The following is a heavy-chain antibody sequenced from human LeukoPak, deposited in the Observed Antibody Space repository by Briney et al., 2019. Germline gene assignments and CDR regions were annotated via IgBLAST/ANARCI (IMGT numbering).Heavy chain of an antibody. V-gene: IGHV1-2*02. CDR2: INPNSGGT. CDR1: GYTFTGYY. CDR3: ARVACGGDCYSHWFDP. Sequence: ASVKVSCKASGYTFTGYYMHWVRQAPGQGLGWMGWINPNSGGTNYAQKFQGRVTMTRDTSISTAYMELSRLRSDDTAVYYCARVACGGDCYSHWFDPWGQGTLVTVSS. J-gene: IGHJ5*02. D-gene: IGHD2-21*01.